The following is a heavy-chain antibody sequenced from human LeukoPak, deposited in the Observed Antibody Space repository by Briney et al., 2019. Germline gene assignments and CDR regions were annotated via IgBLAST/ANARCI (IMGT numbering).Heavy chain of an antibody. CDR2: IYHSGST. CDR3: ARGVAAAGIDY. CDR1: GGSISSGGYS. Sequence: SETLSLTCAVSGGSISSGGYSWSWIRQPPGKGLEWVGYIYHSGSTYYNPSLKSRVTISVDRSKNQFSLKLSSVTAADTAVYYCARGVAAAGIDYWGQGTLVTVSP. V-gene: IGHV4-30-2*01. D-gene: IGHD6-13*01. J-gene: IGHJ4*02.